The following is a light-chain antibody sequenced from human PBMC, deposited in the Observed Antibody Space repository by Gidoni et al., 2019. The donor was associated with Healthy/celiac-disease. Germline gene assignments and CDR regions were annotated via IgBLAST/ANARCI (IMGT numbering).Light chain of an antibody. CDR1: QGISSW. CDR2: AAS. CDR3: QQANSFPIT. V-gene: IGKV1D-12*01. J-gene: IGKJ5*01. Sequence: DIQMTQSPSSVSASVGDRVTITCRASQGISSWLAWSQQKPGKAPKLLIYAASSLQSGVTSRFSGSGSGTDFTLTISSLQPEDFATYYCQQANSFPITFGHGTRLEIK.